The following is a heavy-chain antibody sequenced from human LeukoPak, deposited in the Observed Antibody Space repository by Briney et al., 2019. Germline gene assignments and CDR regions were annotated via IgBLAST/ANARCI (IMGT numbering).Heavy chain of an antibody. J-gene: IGHJ4*02. CDR1: GFTFSNYW. CDR2: IHFDGSST. V-gene: IGHV3-74*01. CDR3: AARPRIAARLFDY. Sequence: GGSLRLSCAASGFTFSNYWMHWVRQAPGKGLVWVSRIHFDGSSTNYADSVKGRFTISRDNSKNTLYLQMNSLRAEDTAVYYCAARPRIAARLFDYWGQGTLVTVSS. D-gene: IGHD6-6*01.